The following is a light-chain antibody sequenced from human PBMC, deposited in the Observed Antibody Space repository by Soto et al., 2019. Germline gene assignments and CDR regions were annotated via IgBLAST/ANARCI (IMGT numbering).Light chain of an antibody. V-gene: IGKV3-15*01. Sequence: EIVMTQSPATLSVSPGERATLSCRASQSVSSNLAWYQQKPGQAPRLLIYGASTRATGIPARFSGSGSGTEFTLTISSLQSEDSGIYYCQQYFEWPPMTFGQGTKVEI. CDR3: QQYFEWPPMT. CDR1: QSVSSN. J-gene: IGKJ1*01. CDR2: GAS.